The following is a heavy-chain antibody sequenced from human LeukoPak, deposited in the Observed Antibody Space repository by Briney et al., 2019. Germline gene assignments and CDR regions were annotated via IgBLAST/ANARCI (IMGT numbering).Heavy chain of an antibody. J-gene: IGHJ3*02. CDR1: GGSFSGYY. Sequence: SETLSLTCAVYGGSFSGYYWSWIRQPPGKGLEWIGEINHSGSTNYNPSLKSRVTISVDTSKNQFSLKLSSVTAADTAVYYCARGHHYYDSSGYRDALDIWGQGTMVTVSS. CDR3: ARGHHYYDSSGYRDALDI. D-gene: IGHD3-22*01. CDR2: INHSGST. V-gene: IGHV4-34*01.